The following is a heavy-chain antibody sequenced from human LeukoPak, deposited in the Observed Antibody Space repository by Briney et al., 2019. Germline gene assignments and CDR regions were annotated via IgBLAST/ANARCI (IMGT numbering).Heavy chain of an antibody. V-gene: IGHV3-11*04. CDR1: GFTVSSNY. J-gene: IGHJ6*03. Sequence: GGSLRLSCAASGFTVSSNYMSWICQAPGKGLEWVSYISSSGSTIYYADSVKGRFTISRDNAKNSLYLQMNSLRAEDTAVYYCARTYSNYYYYMDVWGKGTTVTVSS. CDR3: ARTYSNYYYYMDV. D-gene: IGHD4-11*01. CDR2: ISSSGSTI.